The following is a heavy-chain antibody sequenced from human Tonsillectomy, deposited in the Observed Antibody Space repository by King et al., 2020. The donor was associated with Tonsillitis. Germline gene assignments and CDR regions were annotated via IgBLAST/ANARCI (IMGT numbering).Heavy chain of an antibody. CDR3: ARVVPYYYDSSGYYFDY. Sequence: EVQLVESGGGLVQPGGSLRLSCAASGFIFSSYWMHWVRQTPGKGLVWVSRINSDGSSTSYADSVKGRFTISRDNAKNTLYLQMSRLRAEDTAVYYCARVVPYYYDSSGYYFDYWGRGTLVTVSS. J-gene: IGHJ4*02. D-gene: IGHD3-22*01. CDR1: GFIFSSYW. V-gene: IGHV3-74*01. CDR2: INSDGSST.